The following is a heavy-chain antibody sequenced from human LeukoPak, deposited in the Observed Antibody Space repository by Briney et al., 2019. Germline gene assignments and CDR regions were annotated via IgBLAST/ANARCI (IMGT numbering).Heavy chain of an antibody. V-gene: IGHV3-20*01. D-gene: IGHD3-10*01. Sequence: GGSLRLSCAASGFTFDDYGMSWVRQAPGKGLEWVSGINWNGGSTGYTDSVKGRFTISRDNAKNSLYLQKNSLRAEDTALYHCARSSGSGDLDYWGQGTLVTVSS. CDR3: ARSSGSGDLDY. J-gene: IGHJ4*02. CDR1: GFTFDDYG. CDR2: INWNGGST.